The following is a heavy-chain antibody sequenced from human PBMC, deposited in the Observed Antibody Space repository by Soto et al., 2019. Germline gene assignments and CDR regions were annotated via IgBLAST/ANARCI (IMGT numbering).Heavy chain of an antibody. V-gene: IGHV1-3*05. CDR2: INAGNSET. D-gene: IGHD4-17*01. CDR3: ARDVYGGNIYLDY. Sequence: QVHLVQSGAEEKKPGASVKVTCRTSGYTFTTSAVHWVRQATGQRLEWMGWINAGNSETKYSQKFQGRVTITRDTSESTAYMELSRLASEDTAVYYCARDVYGGNIYLDYWGQGSLVTVSS. CDR1: GYTFTTSA. J-gene: IGHJ4*02.